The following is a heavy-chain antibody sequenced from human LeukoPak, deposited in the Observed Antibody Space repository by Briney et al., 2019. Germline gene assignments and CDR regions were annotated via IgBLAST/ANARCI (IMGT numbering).Heavy chain of an antibody. CDR3: ARKTLKGGRQAFDI. CDR1: GGSISRGDYY. J-gene: IGHJ3*02. CDR2: IYYSGST. D-gene: IGHD2-15*01. V-gene: IGHV4-30-4*01. Sequence: SETLSLTRTVSGGSISRGDYYCGWIRQPPGKGLEWIGYIYYSGSTYYNPSLKRRVIISVDTSKKQFSLKPSSVTAADTAVYYCARKTLKGGRQAFDIWGKGTMVTVSS.